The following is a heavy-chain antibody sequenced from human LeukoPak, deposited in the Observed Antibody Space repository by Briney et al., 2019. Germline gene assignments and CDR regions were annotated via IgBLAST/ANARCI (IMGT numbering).Heavy chain of an antibody. D-gene: IGHD6-19*01. CDR1: GGSISDHY. CDR2: IYYNEAP. Sequence: SETLSLTCSVSGGSISDHYWSWIRQPPGKGLEWIAYIYYNEAPNYNPPLNARVTMSLDMSKNQFSLRLSSVTAADTAVYYCARPLGGAVAGTGDYWGQGTLVTVSS. CDR3: ARPLGGAVAGTGDY. V-gene: IGHV4-59*08. J-gene: IGHJ4*02.